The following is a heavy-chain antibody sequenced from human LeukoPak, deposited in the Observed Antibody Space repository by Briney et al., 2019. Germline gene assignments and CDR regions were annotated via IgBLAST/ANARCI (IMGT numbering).Heavy chain of an antibody. CDR3: ARAVDDRGYYYGYPQSFDY. D-gene: IGHD5-18*01. J-gene: IGHJ4*02. CDR1: GGTFSSYA. Sequence: GASVKVSCKASGGTFSSYAISWVRQAPGQGLEWMGGIIPIFGTANYAQKFQGRVTITADKSTSTAYMELSSLRSEDTAVYYCARAVDDRGYYYGYPQSFDYWGQGTLVTVSS. CDR2: IIPIFGTA. V-gene: IGHV1-69*06.